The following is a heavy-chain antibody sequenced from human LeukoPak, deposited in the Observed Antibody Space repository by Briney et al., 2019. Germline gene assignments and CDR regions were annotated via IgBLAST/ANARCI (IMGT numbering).Heavy chain of an antibody. Sequence: GGSLKLSCAASGFTFSGSAMHWVRHAPGQGLEWMGWINPNSGGTNYAQKFQGRVTMTRDTSISTAYMELSRLRSHDTAVYYCARDMRDFWSGSRAFDYWGQGTLVTVSS. D-gene: IGHD3-3*01. CDR1: GFTFSGSA. CDR2: INPNSGGT. J-gene: IGHJ4*02. CDR3: ARDMRDFWSGSRAFDY. V-gene: IGHV1-2*02.